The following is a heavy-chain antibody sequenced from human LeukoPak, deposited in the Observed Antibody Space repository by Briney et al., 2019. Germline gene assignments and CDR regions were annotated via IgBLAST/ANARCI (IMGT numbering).Heavy chain of an antibody. V-gene: IGHV4-59*01. Sequence: SETLFLTCTVSGVSISSYYWSWIRQPPGKGLEWFGYIYYSGSTNYNPSLKSRVTISVDTSKNQFSLKLSSVTAADTAVHHCARRVDTAMVDAFDIWGQGTMVTVSS. J-gene: IGHJ3*02. CDR3: ARRVDTAMVDAFDI. D-gene: IGHD5-18*01. CDR1: GVSISSYY. CDR2: IYYSGST.